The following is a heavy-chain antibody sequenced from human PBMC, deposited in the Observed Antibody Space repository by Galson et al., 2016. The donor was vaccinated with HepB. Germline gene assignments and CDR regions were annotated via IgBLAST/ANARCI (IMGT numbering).Heavy chain of an antibody. D-gene: IGHD2-15*01. J-gene: IGHJ5*02. CDR3: AKDLTVTLHWFDP. V-gene: IGHV3-23*01. Sequence: SLRLSCAASGFTFSRYAMSWVRQAPGKGLEWVSLISGSGTNKYYADSVKGRFTISRDNSRNTLYLQMNSLRAEDTAVYYCAKDLTVTLHWFDPWGQGTLVTVSS. CDR1: GFTFSRYA. CDR2: ISGSGTNK.